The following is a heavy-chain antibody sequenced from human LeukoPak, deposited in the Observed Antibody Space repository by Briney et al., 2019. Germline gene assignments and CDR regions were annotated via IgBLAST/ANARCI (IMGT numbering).Heavy chain of an antibody. D-gene: IGHD7-27*01. CDR1: GHTFTSYD. V-gene: IGHV1-8*03. Sequence: GASVKVSCKASGHTFTSYDINWVRQATGQGLEWMGWMNPNSGNTGYAQKFQGRVTITRNTSISTAYMELSSLRSEDTAVYYCARGDWGSPDYYYMDVWGKGTTVTISS. J-gene: IGHJ6*03. CDR3: ARGDWGSPDYYYMDV. CDR2: MNPNSGNT.